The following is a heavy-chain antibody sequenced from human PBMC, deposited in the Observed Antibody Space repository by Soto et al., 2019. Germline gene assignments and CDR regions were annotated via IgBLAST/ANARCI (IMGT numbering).Heavy chain of an antibody. D-gene: IGHD3-22*01. J-gene: IGHJ4*02. V-gene: IGHV4-59*08. CDR2: IYYAGTT. CDR1: GGSISSYY. CDR3: ARLGGYYQTLDS. Sequence: PSETXSLTCTVSGGSISSYYWSWIRQPPGKGLEFIGYIYYAGTTTYNPSLKSRVTISVDTSKNQFSLQLRSVTAADTAVYYCARLGGYYQTLDSWGQGTRVTVSS.